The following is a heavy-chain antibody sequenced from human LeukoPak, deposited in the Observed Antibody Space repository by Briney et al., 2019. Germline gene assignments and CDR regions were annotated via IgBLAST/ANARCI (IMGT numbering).Heavy chain of an antibody. CDR1: GFTFGDYA. J-gene: IGHJ3*02. CDR3: TRARCSGGSCYRPGAFDI. D-gene: IGHD2-15*01. Sequence: GRSLRLSCTASGFTFGDYAMSWVRQAPGKGLEWVGFIRSKAYGGTTEYAASVKGRFTISRDDSKSIAYLQMNSLKTEDTAVYYCTRARCSGGSCYRPGAFDIWGQGTMVTVSS. V-gene: IGHV3-49*04. CDR2: IRSKAYGGTT.